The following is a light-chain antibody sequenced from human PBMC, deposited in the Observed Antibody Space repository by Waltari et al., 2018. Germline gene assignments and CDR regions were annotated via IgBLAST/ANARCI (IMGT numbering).Light chain of an antibody. Sequence: ETVLTQSPDFQSVTPKEKVTITCRASQNIGDSLHWYQQKADQSPKLLIKFASQSFSGVTSRFSGSGSGTHFTLTITSLEAEDGATYYCHQPSDLPFTFGPGTKVHIK. CDR3: HQPSDLPFT. CDR1: QNIGDS. V-gene: IGKV6-21*01. CDR2: FAS. J-gene: IGKJ3*01.